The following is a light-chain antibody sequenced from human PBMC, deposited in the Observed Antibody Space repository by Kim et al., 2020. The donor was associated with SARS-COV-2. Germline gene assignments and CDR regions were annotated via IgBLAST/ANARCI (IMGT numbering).Light chain of an antibody. CDR2: GAS. V-gene: IGKV3-15*01. CDR3: QQNNNWPS. Sequence: EIVMTQSPATLSVSPGERATLSCRASQSVSSNLAWYQQKPGQAPRLLIYGASTRATGIPARFSGSGSGTEFTLTISSLQSEDFAVYYCQQNNNWPSFAPGTKWIS. CDR1: QSVSSN. J-gene: IGKJ3*01.